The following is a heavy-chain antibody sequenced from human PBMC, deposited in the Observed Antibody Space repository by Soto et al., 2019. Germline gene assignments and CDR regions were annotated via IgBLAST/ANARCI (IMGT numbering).Heavy chain of an antibody. Sequence: ASVKVSCKTSGYTFTAYDLHWVRQAPGQGLEWMGWINPNSGDTNYAQKFQGRVTMTRDTSISTAYMDLTRLTSDDTAVFYCARSSGRFSDFDHWGQGTLVTVSS. J-gene: IGHJ4*02. CDR2: INPNSGDT. V-gene: IGHV1-2*02. CDR1: GYTFTAYD. D-gene: IGHD1-26*01. CDR3: ARSSGRFSDFDH.